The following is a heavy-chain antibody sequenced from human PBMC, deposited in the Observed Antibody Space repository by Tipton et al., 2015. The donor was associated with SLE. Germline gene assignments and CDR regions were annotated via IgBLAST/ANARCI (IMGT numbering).Heavy chain of an antibody. CDR1: GYSISSGYY. V-gene: IGHV4-38-2*02. D-gene: IGHD4-17*01. J-gene: IGHJ4*02. Sequence: TLSLTCTVSGYSISSGYYWGWIRQPPGKGPEWIGSIYHIGSTYYNPSLKSRVTISVDTSKNQFSLKLRSVTAADTAVYYCARDRVTTQSVWGQGTLVTVSS. CDR3: ARDRVTTQSV. CDR2: IYHIGST.